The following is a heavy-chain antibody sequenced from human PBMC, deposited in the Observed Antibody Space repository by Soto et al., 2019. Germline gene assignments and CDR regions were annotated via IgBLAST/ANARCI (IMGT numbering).Heavy chain of an antibody. Sequence: GHLRLSCADCGLAGMRCSRNWVRQAPGKGLEWVSSISSSSSYIYYADSVKGRFTISRDNARNSLYLQMNSLRAEDTAVYYCAKYPLHSSRSNWFSPSGRRTLDPGSS. V-gene: IGHV3-21*01. CDR1: GLAGMRCS. D-gene: IGHD6-19*01. CDR2: ISSSSSYI. J-gene: IGHJ5*02. CDR3: AKYPLHSSRSNWFSP.